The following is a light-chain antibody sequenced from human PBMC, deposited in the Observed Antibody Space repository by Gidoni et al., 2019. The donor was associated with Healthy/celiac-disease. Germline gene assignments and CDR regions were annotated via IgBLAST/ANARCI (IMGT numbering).Light chain of an antibody. V-gene: IGKV1-39*01. CDR2: AAS. CDR3: QQSYSTPPLT. Sequence: DLQITQSPSSLSASVGDRVTITCRASQSISSYLNWYQQKPGKEPKLLIYAASSLQSGGPSSFSGSGAGTDFTLTISSLQPEDVATYYCQQSYSTPPLTFGGGTKVEIK. J-gene: IGKJ4*02. CDR1: QSISSY.